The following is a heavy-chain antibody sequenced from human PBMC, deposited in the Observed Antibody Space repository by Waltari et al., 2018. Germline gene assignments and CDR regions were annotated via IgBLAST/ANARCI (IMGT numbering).Heavy chain of an antibody. CDR2: WYTSGSN. CDR1: GAPINRSY. D-gene: IGHD2-2*01. V-gene: IGHV4-4*07. CDR3: VRAQAQFCSDTTCYRGWFDP. J-gene: IGHJ5*02. Sequence: QVQLQESGPGLVKPAETLSLTCTVSGAPINRSYWSWIRRPSGKGLEWIGRWYTSGSNKYNPALQRRDSMSADTSKKHYSLRLQSVASADTATYDCVRAQAQFCSDTTCYRGWFDPWGPGILVTVSS.